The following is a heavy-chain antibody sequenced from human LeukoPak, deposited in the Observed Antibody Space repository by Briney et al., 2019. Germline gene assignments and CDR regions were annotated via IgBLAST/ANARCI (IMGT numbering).Heavy chain of an antibody. D-gene: IGHD6-13*01. V-gene: IGHV4-34*01. J-gene: IGHJ4*02. Sequence: SETLSLTCAVYGGSFSGYYWSWIRQPPGKGLEWIGEINHSGSTNYNPSLKSRVTISVDTSKNQFSLKPSSVTAADTAVYYCARVNKKYSSMVDYWGQGTLVTVSS. CDR1: GGSFSGYY. CDR3: ARVNKKYSSMVDY. CDR2: INHSGST.